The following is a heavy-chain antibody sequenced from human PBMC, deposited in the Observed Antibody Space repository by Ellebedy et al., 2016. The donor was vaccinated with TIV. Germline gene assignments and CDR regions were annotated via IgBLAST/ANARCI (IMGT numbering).Heavy chain of an antibody. Sequence: GESLKISCAASGFTFSSYGMHWVRQAPGKGLEWVAVIWYDGSNKYYADSVKGRFTISRDNSKNTLYLQMNSLRAEDTAVYYCAKDLLEWELLRRPWDYWGQGTLVTVSS. CDR3: AKDLLEWELLRRPWDY. D-gene: IGHD1-26*01. V-gene: IGHV3-33*06. J-gene: IGHJ4*02. CDR1: GFTFSSYG. CDR2: IWYDGSNK.